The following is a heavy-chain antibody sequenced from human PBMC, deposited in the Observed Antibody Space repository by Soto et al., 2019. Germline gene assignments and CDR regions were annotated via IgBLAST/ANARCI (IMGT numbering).Heavy chain of an antibody. Sequence: QVQLVESGGGVVQPGRSLRLSCAASGFTFSSYGMHWVRQAPGKGLEWVAVIWYDGSNKYYADSVKGRVTISRDNSKNTLYVQMNSLRAEDTAVYYCARDEKRLVFDIWGQGTMVTVSS. CDR1: GFTFSSYG. D-gene: IGHD3-9*01. V-gene: IGHV3-33*01. J-gene: IGHJ3*02. CDR2: IWYDGSNK. CDR3: ARDEKRLVFDI.